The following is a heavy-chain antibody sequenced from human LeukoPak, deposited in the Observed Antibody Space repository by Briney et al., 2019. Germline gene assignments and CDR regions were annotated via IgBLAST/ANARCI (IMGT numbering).Heavy chain of an antibody. CDR1: GFTFSDYY. J-gene: IGHJ5*02. Sequence: GGSLRLSCAASGFTFSDYYMSWIRQAPGKGLEWLSYINIGGTNTHYADSVKGRFAISRDNTKKSLYLQMNNLRAEDTAVYYCATDGAGFDTWGQGALVTVSS. CDR2: INIGGTNT. CDR3: ATDGAGFDT. V-gene: IGHV3-11*01.